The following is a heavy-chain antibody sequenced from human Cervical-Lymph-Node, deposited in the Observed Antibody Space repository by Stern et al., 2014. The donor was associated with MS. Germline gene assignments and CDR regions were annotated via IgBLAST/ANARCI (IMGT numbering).Heavy chain of an antibody. J-gene: IGHJ5*01. CDR1: GGSMSSKY. CDR2: IYYDGST. Sequence: QLQLQESGPGLVKPSETVSLTCTVSGGSMSSKYWNWIRQPPGKGLEWIGYIYYDGSTNYNPSLKSRVIISLDTSTNQFSLSLTSVTAADTAVYYCARVTGRGTRQNWFDSWGQGTLVTVSS. V-gene: IGHV4-59*01. D-gene: IGHD1-26*01. CDR3: ARVTGRGTRQNWFDS.